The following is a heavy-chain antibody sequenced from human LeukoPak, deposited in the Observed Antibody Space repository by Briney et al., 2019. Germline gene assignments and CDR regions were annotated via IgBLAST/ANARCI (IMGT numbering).Heavy chain of an antibody. CDR1: GYTFTGYY. Sequence: ASVKVSCKASGYTFTGYYMHWVRQAPGQGLEWMGWINPNSGGTNYAQKFQGRVTMTRDTSISTAYMELSRLRSDDTAVYYCARDDTRGGYNWFDPWGQGTLVTVSS. CDR3: ARDDTRGGYNWFDP. J-gene: IGHJ5*02. D-gene: IGHD2-2*02. V-gene: IGHV1-2*02. CDR2: INPNSGGT.